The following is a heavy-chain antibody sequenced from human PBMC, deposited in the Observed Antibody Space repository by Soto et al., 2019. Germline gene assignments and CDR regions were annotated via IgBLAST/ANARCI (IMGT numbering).Heavy chain of an antibody. D-gene: IGHD2-15*01. CDR1: GGSISSGGYY. J-gene: IGHJ4*02. V-gene: IGHV4-31*03. CDR2: IYYSGST. CDR3: ARGDCSGGSCYYEESSFDY. Sequence: SETLSLTCTVSGGSISSGGYYWSWIRQHPGKGLEWIGYIYYSGSTYYNPSLKSRVTISVDTSKNQFSLKLSSVTAADTAVYYCARGDCSGGSCYYEESSFDYWGQGTLVTVSS.